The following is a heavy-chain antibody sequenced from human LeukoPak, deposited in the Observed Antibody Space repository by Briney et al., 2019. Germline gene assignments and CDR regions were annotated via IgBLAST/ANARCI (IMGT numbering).Heavy chain of an antibody. CDR3: ARSVPHFDY. CDR2: TYYRSKWYN. CDR1: GDSVSTNSAG. Sequence: SQTLSLTCAISGDSVSTNSAGWNWIRQSPSRGLEWLGRTYYRSKWYNDYAVSVKSRITITPDTSKNQFSLQLNSVTPEDTAVYYCARSVPHFDYWGQGTLVTVSS. V-gene: IGHV6-1*01. J-gene: IGHJ4*02.